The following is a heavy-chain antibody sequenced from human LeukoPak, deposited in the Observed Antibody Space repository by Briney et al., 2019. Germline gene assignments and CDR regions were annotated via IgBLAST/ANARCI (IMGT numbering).Heavy chain of an antibody. Sequence: ASVKVSCKASGDIFTAYLMLWVRQAPGQGLEWMGRINPTTGVTTYAQRFQDRVTMTRDASVNTVYMELNRLTTADTAMYYCARENEFNYLFDYWGRGTLITVSS. CDR2: INPTTGVT. CDR1: GDIFTAYL. CDR3: ARENEFNYLFDY. J-gene: IGHJ4*02. D-gene: IGHD1-1*01. V-gene: IGHV1-2*06.